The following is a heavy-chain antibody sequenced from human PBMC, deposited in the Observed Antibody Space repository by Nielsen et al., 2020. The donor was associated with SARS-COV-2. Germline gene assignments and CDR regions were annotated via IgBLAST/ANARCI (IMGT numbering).Heavy chain of an antibody. CDR2: VHESGTT. D-gene: IGHD4-17*01. Sequence: SETLSLTCAVSGGSIRAYYWSWIRQPPGKGLEWIGYVHESGTTIYNPSLKSRVTISLDTSKSQFFLKLKSVTAADRAVYYCARDYFGDYLDGFDIWGQGTMVTVSS. J-gene: IGHJ3*02. V-gene: IGHV4-59*01. CDR3: ARDYFGDYLDGFDI. CDR1: GGSIRAYY.